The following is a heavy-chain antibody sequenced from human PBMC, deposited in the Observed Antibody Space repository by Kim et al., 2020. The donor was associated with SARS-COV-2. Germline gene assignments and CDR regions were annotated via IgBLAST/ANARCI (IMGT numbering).Heavy chain of an antibody. CDR3: ARDKHWGSWGTDY. CDR2: IYYSGST. V-gene: IGHV4-39*07. J-gene: IGHJ4*02. D-gene: IGHD7-27*01. CDR1: GGSISSSSYY. Sequence: SETLSLTCTVSGGSISSSSYYWGWIRQPPGKGLEWIGSIYYSGSTYYNPSLKSRVTISVDTSKNQFSLKLSSVTTADTAVYYCARDKHWGSWGTDYWGQGTLVTVSS.